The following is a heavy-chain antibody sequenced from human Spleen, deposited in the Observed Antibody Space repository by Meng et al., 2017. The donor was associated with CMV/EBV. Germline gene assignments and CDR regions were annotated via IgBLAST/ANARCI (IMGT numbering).Heavy chain of an antibody. D-gene: IGHD2-2*01. V-gene: IGHV3-74*01. CDR2: IDFDGSRT. CDR1: GFSFSTYW. Sequence: LSLTCAASGFSFSTYWMQWVRRAPGKGLEWVSRIDFDGSRTTYADSVKGRFTISRDNAKNTLYLHMNSLRVEDTAVYYCARTKFQLLSSWGQGTLVTVSS. J-gene: IGHJ4*02. CDR3: ARTKFQLLSS.